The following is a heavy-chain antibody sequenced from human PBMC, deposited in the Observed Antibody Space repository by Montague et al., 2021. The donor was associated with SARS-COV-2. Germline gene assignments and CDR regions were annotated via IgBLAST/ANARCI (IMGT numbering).Heavy chain of an antibody. CDR2: ISGSGGTT. J-gene: IGHJ4*02. D-gene: IGHD3-22*01. CDR3: AKAHYYDSSGYYF. CDR1: GFTFSYYA. Sequence: LRLSCAASGFTFSYYAMGWVRQAPGKGLEWVSTISGSGGTTCYADSAKGRFTISRDNSKNTLYLRMNSLRAEDTAVYYCAKAHYYDSSGYYFWGQGTLVTVSS. V-gene: IGHV3-23*01.